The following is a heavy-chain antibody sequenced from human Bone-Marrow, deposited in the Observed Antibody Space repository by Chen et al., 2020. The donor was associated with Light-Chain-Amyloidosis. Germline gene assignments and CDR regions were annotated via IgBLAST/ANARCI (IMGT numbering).Heavy chain of an antibody. CDR1: GFTFSDSW. J-gene: IGHJ4*02. CDR2: IKGDNFKT. CDR3: ARDNYWAIDY. V-gene: IGHV3-74*01. D-gene: IGHD2-8*02. Sequence: EVQLVESGGGLVQPGGSLRLSCAASGFTFSDSWMHWVRQAPGKGLMWVSRIKGDNFKTDYADSVRGRFTVSRDNAKNTLYLRMNSLTVEDTAVYYCARDNYWAIDYWGQGALVSVSS.